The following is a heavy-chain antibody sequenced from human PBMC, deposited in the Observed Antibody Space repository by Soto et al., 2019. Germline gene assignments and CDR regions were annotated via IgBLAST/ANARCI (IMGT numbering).Heavy chain of an antibody. D-gene: IGHD1-1*01. Sequence: QVTLKESGPVLVKPTETLTLTCTVSGFSLSNARMGVSWIRQPPGKALEWLAHIFSNDEKSYSTSLKSWLTTHKDSSQSQVVRTKTNMHPVDTATYYCARIQRHRRDWDVVCRLDPWGPGSLVAVSS. J-gene: IGHJ5*02. CDR3: ARIQRHRRDWDVVCRLDP. CDR1: GFSLSNARMG. CDR2: IFSNDEK. V-gene: IGHV2-26*01.